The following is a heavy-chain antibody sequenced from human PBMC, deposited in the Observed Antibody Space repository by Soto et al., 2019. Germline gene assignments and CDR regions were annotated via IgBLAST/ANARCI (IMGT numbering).Heavy chain of an antibody. V-gene: IGHV3-21*01. CDR3: ARGSSGWYIDY. CDR1: GFTFSSYS. D-gene: IGHD6-19*01. Sequence: GGSLRLSFAASGFTFSSYSMNWVRQAPGKGLEWVSSISSSSSYIYYADSVKGRFTISRDNAKNSLYLQMNSLRAEDTAVYYCARGSSGWYIDYWGQGTLVTVSS. J-gene: IGHJ4*02. CDR2: ISSSSSYI.